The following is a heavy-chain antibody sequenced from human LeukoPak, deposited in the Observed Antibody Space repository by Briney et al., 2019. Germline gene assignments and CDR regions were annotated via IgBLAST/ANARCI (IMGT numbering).Heavy chain of an antibody. CDR2: ISSSSSTI. J-gene: IGHJ5*02. CDR1: GFTFSSYS. Sequence: GGSLRLSCAASGFTFSSYSMNWVRQAPGKGLEWVSYISSSSSTIYYADSVKGRFTISRDNAKNSLYLQLNSLRAEDTAVYYCARVLHRRNYDSSDYYGSWGQGTLVTVSS. CDR3: ARVLHRRNYDSSDYYGS. D-gene: IGHD3-22*01. V-gene: IGHV3-48*01.